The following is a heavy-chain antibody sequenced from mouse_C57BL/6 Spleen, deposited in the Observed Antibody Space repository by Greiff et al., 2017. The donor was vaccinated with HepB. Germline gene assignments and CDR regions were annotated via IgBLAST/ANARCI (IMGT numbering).Heavy chain of an antibody. CDR1: GYSFTDYN. V-gene: IGHV1-39*01. CDR3: ARGTLYYYGSRESPMDY. CDR2: INPNYGTT. Sequence: EVKLQESGPELVKPGASVKISCKASGYSFTDYNMNWVKQSNGKSLEWIGVINPNYGTTSYNQKFKGKATLTVDQSYSTAYMQLNSLTSEDSAVYYCARGTLYYYGSRESPMDYWGQGTSVTGSS. J-gene: IGHJ4*01. D-gene: IGHD1-1*01.